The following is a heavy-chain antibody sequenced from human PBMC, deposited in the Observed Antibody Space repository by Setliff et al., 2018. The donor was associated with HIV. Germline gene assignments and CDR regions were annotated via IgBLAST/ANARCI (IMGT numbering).Heavy chain of an antibody. CDR2: VFYTGTT. CDR3: ARKVGGDFDY. V-gene: IGHV4-39*07. J-gene: IGHJ4*02. Sequence: PSETLSLTCTVSNGSIRSSDYYWGWIRQPPGKGLEWIGSVFYTGTTNYNPSLRSRVTISVDTSKNQFSLKLSSVTAADTAVYFCARKVGGDFDYWGQGTLVTVSS. CDR1: NGSIRSSDYY. D-gene: IGHD2-2*01.